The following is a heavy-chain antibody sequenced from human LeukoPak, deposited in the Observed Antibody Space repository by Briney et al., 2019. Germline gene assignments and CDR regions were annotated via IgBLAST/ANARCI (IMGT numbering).Heavy chain of an antibody. V-gene: IGHV1-2*02. Sequence: ASVKASCKASGYTFTGYDMHWVRQAPGQGLEWMGWINPNSGVTNYAQKFQGRVTMTRDTSITTSYMELRRLSSDDTAVYYCATNYYDTSPWGQGTLVTVSS. J-gene: IGHJ5*02. CDR1: GYTFTGYD. CDR3: ATNYYDTSP. D-gene: IGHD3-9*01. CDR2: INPNSGVT.